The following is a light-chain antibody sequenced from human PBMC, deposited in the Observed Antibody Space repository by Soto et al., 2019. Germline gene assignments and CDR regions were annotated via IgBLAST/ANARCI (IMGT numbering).Light chain of an antibody. J-gene: IGKJ1*01. CDR1: QSVSSSF. Sequence: EIVLTQSPGTLSLSPGERATLSCRASQSVSSSFLAWYQQKPGQAPRLLIYGASSRATGIPDRFSGSGSGTVFTLTISRLEPEDFAVYYCQQYGSSFGQGTKVDI. CDR2: GAS. V-gene: IGKV3-20*01. CDR3: QQYGSS.